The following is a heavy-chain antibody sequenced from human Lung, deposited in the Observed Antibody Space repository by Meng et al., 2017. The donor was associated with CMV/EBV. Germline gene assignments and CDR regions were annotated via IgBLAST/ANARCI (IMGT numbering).Heavy chain of an antibody. V-gene: IGHV3-30*02. CDR2: IWSNGGTK. CDR3: ARDSISWYFDY. Sequence: GGSXRLXXTASGFTFRNYGVPWVRQAPGKGLGGVAFIWSNGGTKFYADSVDGRFTISRDNSRNVVYLQMASLRPGDTAIDYCARDSISWYFDYWGPGALVTVSS. D-gene: IGHD6-13*01. CDR1: GFTFRNYG. J-gene: IGHJ4*01.